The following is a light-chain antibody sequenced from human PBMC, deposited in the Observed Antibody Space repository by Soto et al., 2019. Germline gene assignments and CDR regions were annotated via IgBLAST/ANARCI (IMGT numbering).Light chain of an antibody. CDR3: QQYNSYPLT. Sequence: DIQMTQSPSSLSAFVGDRVTITCRASQGISTWLGWYQQKAEKAPKPLIYDASSLQSGVPSRFSGSGSGTDFTLTISSLQPEDFATYYCQQYNSYPLTFGGGTKVDIK. CDR1: QGISTW. V-gene: IGKV1D-16*01. J-gene: IGKJ4*01. CDR2: DAS.